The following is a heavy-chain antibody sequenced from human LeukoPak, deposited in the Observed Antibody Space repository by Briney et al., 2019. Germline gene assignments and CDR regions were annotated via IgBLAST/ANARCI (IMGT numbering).Heavy chain of an antibody. CDR1: GFTFRTHW. V-gene: IGHV3-74*01. D-gene: IGHD2-2*02. CDR3: ARGKGNFGYTGFDY. J-gene: IGHJ4*02. CDR2: INSDGNSI. Sequence: PGGSLRLSCAASGFTFRTHWMYWVRRAPGKGLVWVSRINSDGNSINYADSVKGRFTISRDNAKNTVYLQMNSLRAEDTAVYYCARGKGNFGYTGFDYWGQGTLVTVSS.